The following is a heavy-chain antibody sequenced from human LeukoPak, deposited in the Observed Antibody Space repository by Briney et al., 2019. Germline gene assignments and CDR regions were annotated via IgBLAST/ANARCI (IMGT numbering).Heavy chain of an antibody. CDR3: ARDYVGKFDY. CDR2: IYYTGST. J-gene: IGHJ4*02. CDR1: GGSISTYY. Sequence: PSETLSLTCTVSGGSISTYYWSWIRQPPGKGLEWIGYIYYTGSTKYNPPLKSRVTLSVDMSRNHFSLKLSSVTAADTAVYYCARDYVGKFDYWGRGTLVTVSS. V-gene: IGHV4-59*01. D-gene: IGHD4-23*01.